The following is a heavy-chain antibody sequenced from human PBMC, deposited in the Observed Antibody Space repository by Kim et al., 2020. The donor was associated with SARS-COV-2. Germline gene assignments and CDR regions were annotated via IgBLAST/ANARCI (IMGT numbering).Heavy chain of an antibody. Sequence: SVKVSCKASGGTFSSYAISWVRQAPGQGLEWMGGIIPIFGTANYAQKFQGRVTITADESTSTAYMELSSLRSEDTAVYYCARTFPGYYVFDPWGQGTLVTVSS. CDR3: ARTFPGYYVFDP. CDR2: IIPIFGTA. CDR1: GGTFSSYA. D-gene: IGHD3-22*01. J-gene: IGHJ5*02. V-gene: IGHV1-69*13.